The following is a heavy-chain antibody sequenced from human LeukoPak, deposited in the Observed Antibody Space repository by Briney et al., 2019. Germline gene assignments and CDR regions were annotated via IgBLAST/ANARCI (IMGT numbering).Heavy chain of an antibody. D-gene: IGHD6-13*01. V-gene: IGHV3-23*01. CDR3: GVYTSSWHRWDY. J-gene: IGHJ4*02. CDR1: GFTFSSYT. CDR2: FSGTGDST. Sequence: PGGSLRLSCVASGFTFSSYTMSWVRQAPGKGLEWVSSFSGTGDSTYYADSVKGRFTIYRDNSKNTLYLQMNSLSAEDTAVYYCGVYTSSWHRWDYWGQGTLVTVSS.